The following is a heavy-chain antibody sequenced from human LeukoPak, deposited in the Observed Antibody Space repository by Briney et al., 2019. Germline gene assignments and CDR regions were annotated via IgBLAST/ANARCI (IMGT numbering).Heavy chain of an antibody. V-gene: IGHV4-59*11. D-gene: IGHD3-22*01. CDR2: IYYSGTT. J-gene: IGHJ3*02. CDR1: AGAMTSHN. CDR3: ARLLDNDSSGDADTVDM. Sequence: SETLSLTCTVSAGAMTSHNWSWIRQPPGKGQEWMGVIYYSGTTRYKPSLQSRDTISADTSQNQFSPRLTSATAPDTAVYYSARLLDNDSSGDADTVDMWGQGTMVTVSS.